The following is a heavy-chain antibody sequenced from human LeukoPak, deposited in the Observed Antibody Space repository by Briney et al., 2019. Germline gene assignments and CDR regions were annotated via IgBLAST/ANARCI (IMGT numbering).Heavy chain of an antibody. CDR2: ISTSGSTI. Sequence: GGSLRLSCAASGFTFSSYEMNWVRQAPGKGLEWVSSISTSGSTIYYADSVKGRFTISRDNAKNSLYLQMNSLRAGDTAVYYCARADVDTEGFDIWGQGTMVTVSS. CDR3: ARADVDTEGFDI. CDR1: GFTFSSYE. V-gene: IGHV3-48*03. J-gene: IGHJ3*02. D-gene: IGHD5-18*01.